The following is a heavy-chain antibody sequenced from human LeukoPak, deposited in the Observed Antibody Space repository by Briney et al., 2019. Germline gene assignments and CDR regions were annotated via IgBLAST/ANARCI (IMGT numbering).Heavy chain of an antibody. CDR1: GYSISSGYY. CDR3: ARPGCSSTSCYIIYYYYYYMDV. V-gene: IGHV4-38-2*01. J-gene: IGHJ6*03. CDR2: IYHSGST. D-gene: IGHD2-2*02. Sequence: SETLSLTCAVSGYSISSGYYWGWIRQPPGKGLEWIGSIYHSGSTYYNPSLKSRVTISVDTSKNQLSLKLSSVTAADTAVYYCARPGCSSTSCYIIYYYYYYMDVWGKGTTVTVSS.